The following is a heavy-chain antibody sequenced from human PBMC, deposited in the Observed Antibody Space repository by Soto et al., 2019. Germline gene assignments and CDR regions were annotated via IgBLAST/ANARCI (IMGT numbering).Heavy chain of an antibody. CDR1: GFTFSSYA. CDR3: AKGQADSAGALVDY. V-gene: IGHV3-23*01. CDR2: ISGSGRST. J-gene: IGHJ4*02. D-gene: IGHD2-8*02. Sequence: HPGGSLRLSCEASGFTFSSYAMSWVRQSPGKGLEWVSAISGSGRSTYYADSVRGRFTISRDNSKNTLYLQMNSLRADDTAVYYCAKGQADSAGALVDYWGQGTLVTVSS.